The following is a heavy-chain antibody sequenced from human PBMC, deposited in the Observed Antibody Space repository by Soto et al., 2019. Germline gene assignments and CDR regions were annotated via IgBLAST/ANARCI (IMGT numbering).Heavy chain of an antibody. D-gene: IGHD2-21*02. Sequence: ASVKVSCKASGYTFTGYYMHWVRQAPGQGLEWMGWINPNSGGTNYAQKFQGWVTMTRDTSISTAYMELSRLRSDDTAVYYCAREREGCGGDCHYGMDVWGQGTTVTVSS. CDR3: AREREGCGGDCHYGMDV. J-gene: IGHJ6*02. CDR1: GYTFTGYY. V-gene: IGHV1-2*04. CDR2: INPNSGGT.